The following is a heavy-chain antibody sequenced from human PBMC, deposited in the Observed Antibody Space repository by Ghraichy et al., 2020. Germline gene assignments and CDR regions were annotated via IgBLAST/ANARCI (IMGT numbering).Heavy chain of an antibody. Sequence: SCAASGFSFRTSSMHWVRQAPGTGLEWVSIISSDGSLKYYAESLKCRFTISRDNLKNTLYLDMNGLDTGDTAIYYCAKDYRWLVDYWGQGTPVTVA. CDR1: GFSFRTSS. CDR2: ISSDGSLK. CDR3: AKDYRWLVDY. J-gene: IGHJ4*02. V-gene: IGHV3-30*04. D-gene: IGHD6-19*01.